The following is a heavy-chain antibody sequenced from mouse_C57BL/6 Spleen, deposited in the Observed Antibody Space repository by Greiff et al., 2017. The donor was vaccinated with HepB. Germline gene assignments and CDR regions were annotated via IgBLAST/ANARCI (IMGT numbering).Heavy chain of an antibody. J-gene: IGHJ3*01. Sequence: VQLQQSGAELARPGASVKLSCKASGYTFTSYGISWVKQRTGQGLEWIGEIYPRSGNTYYNEKFKGKATRTADKSSSTADMELRSLTSEDSAVYFCARSYYYGDYWGQGTRVTVSA. CDR3: ARSYYYGDY. CDR2: IYPRSGNT. V-gene: IGHV1-81*01. CDR1: GYTFTSYG. D-gene: IGHD1-1*01.